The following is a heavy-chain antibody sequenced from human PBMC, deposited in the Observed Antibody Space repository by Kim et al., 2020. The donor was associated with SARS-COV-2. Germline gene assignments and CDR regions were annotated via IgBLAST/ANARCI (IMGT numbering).Heavy chain of an antibody. Sequence: ASVKVSCKVSGYTLTELSMHWVRQAPGKGLEWMGGFDPEDGETIYAQKFQGRVTMIEDTSTDTAYMELSSLRSEDTAVYYCATVFAIFGVVYFDYWGQGTLVTVSS. CDR2: FDPEDGET. J-gene: IGHJ4*02. V-gene: IGHV1-24*01. CDR3: ATVFAIFGVVYFDY. D-gene: IGHD3-3*01. CDR1: GYTLTELS.